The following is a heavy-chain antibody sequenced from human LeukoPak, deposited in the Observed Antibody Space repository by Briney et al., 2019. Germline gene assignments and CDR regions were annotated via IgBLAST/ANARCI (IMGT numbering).Heavy chain of an antibody. Sequence: GGSLRLSCVASGFTFSSYWMHWVRQDPRKGLVWVSRINGDGRNINYADPVRGRFTISRDNAKNTLYLQMNSLRPEDTAVYYCARMTLMGTSLNDWGQGTLVTVSS. J-gene: IGHJ4*02. CDR3: ARMTLMGTSLND. CDR2: INGDGRNI. V-gene: IGHV3-74*01. D-gene: IGHD7-27*01. CDR1: GFTFSSYW.